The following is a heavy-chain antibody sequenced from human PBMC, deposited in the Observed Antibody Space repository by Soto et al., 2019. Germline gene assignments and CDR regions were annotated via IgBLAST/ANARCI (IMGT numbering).Heavy chain of an antibody. CDR2: ISGSGGAT. J-gene: IGHJ4*02. CDR3: AKDVKTTVVRAYDY. D-gene: IGHD4-4*01. Sequence: PGGSLRLSCAASGFTFSAYAMSWVRQAPGKGLEWVSVISGSGGATYYADSVKGRFTISRDNSKNTLYLQMNSLRAEDTAVYYCAKDVKTTVVRAYDYWGQGTLVTVSS. CDR1: GFTFSAYA. V-gene: IGHV3-23*01.